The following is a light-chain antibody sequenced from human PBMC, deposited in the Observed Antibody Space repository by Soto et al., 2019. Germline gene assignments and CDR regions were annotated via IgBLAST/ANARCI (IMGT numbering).Light chain of an antibody. J-gene: IGKJ3*01. CDR3: QQYDNLPFT. V-gene: IGKV1-33*01. CDR2: DAS. Sequence: DIQMTQSPSSLSASVGDRVTITCQASQDISNYLNWYQQKPGKAPKLLSYDASNLETGVPSRFSGSGSGTDFTFTISSLQPEDIAKYYCQQYDNLPFTFGPGTKVDIK. CDR1: QDISNY.